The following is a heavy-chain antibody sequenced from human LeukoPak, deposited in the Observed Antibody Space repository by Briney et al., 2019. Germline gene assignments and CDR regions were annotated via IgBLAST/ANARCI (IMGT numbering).Heavy chain of an antibody. CDR3: ARLGIITAAGSNDY. Sequence: GGSLRLSCAASEFTFSDYYMSWIRQAPGKGLEWVSYISYSGDTIYYADSVKGRFTVSRDNAKNSLYLQMNSLRAEDTAVYYCARLGIITAAGSNDYWGQGTLVTVSS. CDR2: ISYSGDTI. CDR1: EFTFSDYY. J-gene: IGHJ4*02. V-gene: IGHV3-11*01. D-gene: IGHD6-13*01.